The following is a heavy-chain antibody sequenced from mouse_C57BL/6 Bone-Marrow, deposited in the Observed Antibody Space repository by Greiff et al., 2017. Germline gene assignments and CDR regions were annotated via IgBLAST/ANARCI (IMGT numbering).Heavy chain of an antibody. Sequence: EVMLVESGGGLVQPGESLKLSCESNEYEFPSHDISWVRKTPGKRLELVAAINSDGGSTYYPDTMERRFIISRDTTKNILYMQMSSVRAEDKALYYCARVILGAMDYWGQGTSVTVSS. CDR1: EYEFPSHD. CDR2: INSDGGST. J-gene: IGHJ4*01. D-gene: IGHD4-1*01. V-gene: IGHV5-2*01. CDR3: ARVILGAMDY.